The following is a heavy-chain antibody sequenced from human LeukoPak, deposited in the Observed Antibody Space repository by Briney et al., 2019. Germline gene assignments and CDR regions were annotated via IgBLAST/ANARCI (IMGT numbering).Heavy chain of an antibody. V-gene: IGHV4-59*08. CDR1: GGSISSYY. Sequence: PSETLSLTCTVSGGSISSYYWSWIRQPPGKGLEWIGYIYYSGSTNYNPSLKSRVTISVDTSKNQFSLKLSSVTAADTAVYYCARHVSNVSGYSSPFDYWGQETLVTVSS. D-gene: IGHD3-22*01. CDR3: ARHVSNVSGYSSPFDY. CDR2: IYYSGST. J-gene: IGHJ4*02.